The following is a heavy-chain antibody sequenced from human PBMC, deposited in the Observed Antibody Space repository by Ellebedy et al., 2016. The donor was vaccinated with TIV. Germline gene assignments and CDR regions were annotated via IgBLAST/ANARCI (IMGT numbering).Heavy chain of an antibody. J-gene: IGHJ4*02. CDR1: GFTFSNSA. V-gene: IGHV3-23*01. Sequence: GGSLRLXXAASGFTFSNSAISWVRQAPGKGLEWVSTISAGGTNTYYADSLKGHFTISRDFSNNMLYLQMSNLRADDTAVYYCAKDRSSGGFLGYHFDFWGQGTLVTVSS. D-gene: IGHD6-25*01. CDR2: ISAGGTNT. CDR3: AKDRSSGGFLGYHFDF.